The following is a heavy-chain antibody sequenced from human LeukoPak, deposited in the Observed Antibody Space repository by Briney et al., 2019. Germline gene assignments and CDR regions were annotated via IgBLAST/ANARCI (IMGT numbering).Heavy chain of an antibody. J-gene: IGHJ4*02. CDR1: GYTFTSYG. Sequence: ASVKVSCKASGYTFTSYGISWVRQAPGQGLEWMGWISAYNGNTNYAQKFQGRVTITADESTSTAYMELSSLRSEDTAVYYCARSMATVSPFDYWGQGTLVTVSS. D-gene: IGHD5-24*01. V-gene: IGHV1-18*01. CDR3: ARSMATVSPFDY. CDR2: ISAYNGNT.